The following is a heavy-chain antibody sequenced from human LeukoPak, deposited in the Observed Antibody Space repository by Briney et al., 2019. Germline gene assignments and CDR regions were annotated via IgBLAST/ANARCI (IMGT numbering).Heavy chain of an antibody. D-gene: IGHD3-3*01. CDR1: GGSLNGHY. V-gene: IGHV4-34*01. CDR3: ARHGRYATIFGVVHFDY. CDR2: GSESGGT. J-gene: IGHJ4*02. Sequence: PSETLSLTCAVYGGSLNGHYWSWIRQPPGKGLEWIGEGSESGGTKFNPSLKSRVTISVDTSKNQFSLKLSSVTAADTAVYYCARHGRYATIFGVVHFDYWGQGTLVTVSS.